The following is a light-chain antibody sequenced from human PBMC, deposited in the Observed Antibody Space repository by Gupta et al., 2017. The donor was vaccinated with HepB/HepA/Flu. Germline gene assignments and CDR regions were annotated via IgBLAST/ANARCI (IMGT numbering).Light chain of an antibody. J-gene: IGLJ2*01. CDR3: QTWGTGIQV. V-gene: IGLV4-69*01. Sequence: QVVVTHSPSASASLGASVKLTCTLSSGHSSYAIAWHQQQPEKGPRYLMKVNSNGSHNKGDGVPNRFSGSSSGAERYLTISSLQSEDEADYYCQTWGTGIQVFGGGTKLTVL. CDR1: SGHSSYA. CDR2: VNSNGSH.